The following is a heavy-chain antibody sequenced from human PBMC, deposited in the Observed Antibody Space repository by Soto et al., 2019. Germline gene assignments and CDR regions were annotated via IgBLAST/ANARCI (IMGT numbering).Heavy chain of an antibody. Sequence: GGSLRLSCAASGFTFSSYAMSWVRQAPGKGLEWVSAISGSGGSTYYADSVKGRFTISRDNSKNTLYLQMNSLRAEDTAVYYCAKGEDCSSTSCYGEGYYYYYGMDVWGQGTTVTVSS. CDR1: GFTFSSYA. CDR2: ISGSGGST. V-gene: IGHV3-23*01. CDR3: AKGEDCSSTSCYGEGYYYYYGMDV. D-gene: IGHD2-2*01. J-gene: IGHJ6*02.